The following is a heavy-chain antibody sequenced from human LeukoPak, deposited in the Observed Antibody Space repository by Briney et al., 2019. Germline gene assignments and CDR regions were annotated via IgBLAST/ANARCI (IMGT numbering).Heavy chain of an antibody. CDR2: IWYDGTNK. CDR1: GFTFNHYG. J-gene: IGHJ4*02. CDR3: AMDPAGNRGNFDY. V-gene: IGHV3-33*01. Sequence: GGSLRLSCTASGFTFNHYGMHWVRQAPGKRLEWVAGIWYDGTNKYYADSVKGRVTISRDNSRNTLYLQMNSLRVEDTAMYSCAMDPAGNRGNFDYWGQGTLVTVSS. D-gene: IGHD6-13*01.